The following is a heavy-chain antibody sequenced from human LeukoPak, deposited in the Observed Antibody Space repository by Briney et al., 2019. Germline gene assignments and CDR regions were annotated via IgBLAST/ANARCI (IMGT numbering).Heavy chain of an antibody. D-gene: IGHD3-22*01. V-gene: IGHV3-7*03. CDR2: IKQDGSEK. Sequence: GGSLRLSCAASGFTFSDYWMTWVRQAPGKGLEWVANIKQDGSEKDYVDSVKGRFTISRDNSKNTLYLQMDSLRAEDTAIYYCAKRPTSGYFVFDYWGQGTLVTVSS. CDR1: GFTFSDYW. J-gene: IGHJ4*02. CDR3: AKRPTSGYFVFDY.